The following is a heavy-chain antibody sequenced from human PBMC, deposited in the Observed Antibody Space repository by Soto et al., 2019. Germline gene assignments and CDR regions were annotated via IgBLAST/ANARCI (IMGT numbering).Heavy chain of an antibody. CDR1: GFTFSNYA. V-gene: IGHV3-23*01. Sequence: EVQLLESGGGLVQPGASLRLSCAASGFTFSNYAMSWVRQDPGKGLEWVSGIIGSDGRTYYADSVKGRFTISRYNSTNVLSLQMNSLRAEDTAVYYCARGHHSSGWYFYYWGQGTLVSVSS. D-gene: IGHD6-19*01. J-gene: IGHJ4*02. CDR2: IIGSDGRT. CDR3: ARGHHSSGWYFYY.